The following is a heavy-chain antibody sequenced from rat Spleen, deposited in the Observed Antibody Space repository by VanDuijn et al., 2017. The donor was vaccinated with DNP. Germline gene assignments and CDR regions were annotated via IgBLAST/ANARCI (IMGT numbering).Heavy chain of an antibody. D-gene: IGHD1-4*01. V-gene: IGHV4-2*01. CDR3: TTRGDGYDNWFAY. Sequence: EVKLVESGGGLVQPGRSLKLSCAASGFNFNDYWMGWVRQAPGKGLEWIGEINKDSSIINYTPSLKDKFTISRDNAQNTLYLQMSKLGSEETAIYYCTTRGDGYDNWFAYWGQGTLVTVSS. CDR1: GFNFNDYW. CDR2: INKDSSII. J-gene: IGHJ3*01.